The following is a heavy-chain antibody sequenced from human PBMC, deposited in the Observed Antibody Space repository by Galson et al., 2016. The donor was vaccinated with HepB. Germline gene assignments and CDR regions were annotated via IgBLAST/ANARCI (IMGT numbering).Heavy chain of an antibody. CDR3: ARRSCTAGRCYSASYLCFDS. Sequence: SLRLSCADSTFTFSNYWMTWVCQAPGKGLEWVANIKPDGSEKYYVDSVKGRFTISSDNAKNSLYLQMNSLRAEDTAVYYWARRSCTAGRCYSASYLCFDSWGQGTLVTVSS. V-gene: IGHV3-7*01. J-gene: IGHJ4*02. D-gene: IGHD2-15*01. CDR2: IKPDGSEK. CDR1: TFTFSNYW.